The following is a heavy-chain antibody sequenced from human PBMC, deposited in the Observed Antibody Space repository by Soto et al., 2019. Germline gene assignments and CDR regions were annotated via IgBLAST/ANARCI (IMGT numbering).Heavy chain of an antibody. CDR2: ISPMFGAA. Sequence: QVQLVQSGAEMQKPGSSVKVSCQSSGGTFNTYAMNWVRQAPGQGPEWMGDISPMFGAANYAPKFKGRVTITAVESTGTSYMQLSSLTSEDTALYFCAREVQVHTPAFVYWGQGTLVTVSS. CDR1: GGTFNTYA. J-gene: IGHJ4*02. CDR3: AREVQVHTPAFVY. V-gene: IGHV1-69*19. D-gene: IGHD3-10*01.